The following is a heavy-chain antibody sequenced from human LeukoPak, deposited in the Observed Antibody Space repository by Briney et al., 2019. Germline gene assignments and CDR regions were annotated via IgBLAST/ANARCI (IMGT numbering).Heavy chain of an antibody. CDR1: SFIFNNHW. CDR3: ARGGQSFGKRHSDV. D-gene: IGHD1-1*01. CDR2: IKQDGSDK. J-gene: IGHJ6*02. V-gene: IGHV3-7*05. Sequence: PSRAPSSFIFNNHWMNCARQAPGKGLEWVAYIKQDGSDKYYVDSVKGRFTISRDNAKNSLYLQMNSLRAEDTAVYYCARGGQSFGKRHSDVWGQGTTVTVSS.